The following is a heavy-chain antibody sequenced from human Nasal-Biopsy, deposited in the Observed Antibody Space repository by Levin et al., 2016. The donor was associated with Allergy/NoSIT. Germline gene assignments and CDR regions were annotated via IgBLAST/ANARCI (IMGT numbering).Heavy chain of an antibody. V-gene: IGHV4-4*07. J-gene: IGHJ4*02. CDR1: GDSISTSY. CDR2: IHYGGHA. Sequence: SETLSLTCTVSGDSISTSYYSWIRQPPGKGLEWVALIHYGGHASTSPSLKTRVTVSVDTSKNQFSLGLTSVTVADTAVYYCAKGRRSAAAAIWGQGTLVTVSS. D-gene: IGHD6-13*01. CDR3: AKGRRSAAAAI.